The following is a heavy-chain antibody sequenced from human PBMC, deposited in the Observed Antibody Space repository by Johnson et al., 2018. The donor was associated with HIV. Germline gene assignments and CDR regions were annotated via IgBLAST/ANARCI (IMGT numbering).Heavy chain of an antibody. Sequence: VQLVESGGGLVQPGGSLRLSCAASGFTFSSYWMSWVRQAPGKGLEWVANIKQDGSAKYYEDSVKGRFTISRDNSKNTLYLQMSSLRPEDTAVHYCAKDGYRAALDVWGQGTMVTVST. CDR1: GFTFSSYW. D-gene: IGHD5-24*01. J-gene: IGHJ3*01. V-gene: IGHV3-7*01. CDR3: AKDGYRAALDV. CDR2: IKQDGSAK.